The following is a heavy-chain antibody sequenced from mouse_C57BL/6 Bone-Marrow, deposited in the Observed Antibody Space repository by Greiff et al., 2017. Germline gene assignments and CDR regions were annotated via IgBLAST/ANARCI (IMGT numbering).Heavy chain of an antibody. CDR1: GFNIKDDY. D-gene: IGHD1-1*01. CDR3: TGSQACFAY. J-gene: IGHJ3*01. Sequence: EVQLQQSGAELVRPGASVKLSCTASGFNIKDDYMPWVKQRPEQGLEWIGWIDPENGDTEYASKFQGKATITADTSSNTAYLQLSSLTSEDTAVYYCTGSQACFAYWGQGTLVTVSA. V-gene: IGHV14-4*01. CDR2: IDPENGDT.